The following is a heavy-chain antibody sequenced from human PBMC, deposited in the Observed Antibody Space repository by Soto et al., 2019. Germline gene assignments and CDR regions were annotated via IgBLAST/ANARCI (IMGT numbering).Heavy chain of an antibody. V-gene: IGHV1-69*13. CDR1: GGTFSSYA. Sequence: GASVKVSCKASGGTFSSYAISWVRQAPGQGLEWMGGIIPIFGTANYAQKFQGRVTITADESTSTAYMELSSLRSEDTAVYYCARVPLLGYCSSTSCYAPPAVWGQGTTVTVSS. J-gene: IGHJ6*02. D-gene: IGHD2-2*01. CDR3: ARVPLLGYCSSTSCYAPPAV. CDR2: IIPIFGTA.